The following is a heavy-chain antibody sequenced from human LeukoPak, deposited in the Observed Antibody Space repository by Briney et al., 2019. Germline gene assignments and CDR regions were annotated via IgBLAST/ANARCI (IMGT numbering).Heavy chain of an antibody. Sequence: ASVKVSCKASGYTFTCYYMHWVRQAPGQGLEWMGWINPNSGGTHFAQKFQGWVTMTRDTSISTAYMELSRLTSDDTAVYYCATEQIMVPGLAGIDYWGQGTLVTVSS. CDR3: ATEQIMVPGLAGIDY. D-gene: IGHD3-10*01. CDR2: INPNSGGT. J-gene: IGHJ4*02. CDR1: GYTFTCYY. V-gene: IGHV1-2*04.